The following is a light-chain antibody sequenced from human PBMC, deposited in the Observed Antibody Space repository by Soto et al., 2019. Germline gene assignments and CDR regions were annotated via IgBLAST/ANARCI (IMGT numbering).Light chain of an antibody. Sequence: DILMTHSTDSLAVSLGERATINCKSSQSVLYSSNNKNYLAWYQQKPGQPPKLLIYWASTRESGVPDRFSGSGSGTDFTLTISSLQAEDVALYFCQQYYSTPRTFGQGTKVDIK. V-gene: IGKV4-1*01. CDR2: WAS. CDR3: QQYYSTPRT. J-gene: IGKJ1*01. CDR1: QSVLYSSNNKNY.